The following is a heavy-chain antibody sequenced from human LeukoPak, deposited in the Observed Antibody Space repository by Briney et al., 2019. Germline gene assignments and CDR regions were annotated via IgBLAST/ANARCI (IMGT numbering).Heavy chain of an antibody. CDR2: TIASGGST. V-gene: IGHV3-23*01. CDR3: ARDPKYYYGSGSYPMP. D-gene: IGHD3-10*01. J-gene: IGHJ5*02. Sequence: GGSLRLSCAASGFTFSSYAMTWVRQAPGKGLEWVSSTIASGGSTYYADSVKGRFTISRDNSKNTLYLQMNSLRAEDTAVYYCARDPKYYYGSGSYPMPWGQGTLVTVSS. CDR1: GFTFSSYA.